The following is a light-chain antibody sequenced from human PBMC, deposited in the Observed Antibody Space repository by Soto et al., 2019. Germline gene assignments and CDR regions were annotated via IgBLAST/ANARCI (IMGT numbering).Light chain of an antibody. Sequence: DIQMTQSPSSLSASVGDRVTITCRASQSISSYLTWYQLKPGKAPKLLIFAASTLQSGVPSRFSGSGSGTDFTLTISSLQPEDFATYYCQQSYSAPRTFGQGTMLEIK. CDR1: QSISSY. CDR3: QQSYSAPRT. V-gene: IGKV1-39*01. J-gene: IGKJ2*02. CDR2: AAS.